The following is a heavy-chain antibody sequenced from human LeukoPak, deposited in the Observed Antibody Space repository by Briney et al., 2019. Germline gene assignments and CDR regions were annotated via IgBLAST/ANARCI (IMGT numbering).Heavy chain of an antibody. V-gene: IGHV5-51*01. CDR3: ARPPH. J-gene: IGHJ4*02. CDR1: GYSFISHW. Sequence: GEPLKISCKASGYSFISHWIGWVRQMPGKGLEWMGIIYPSDSDTKYSPSFQGQVSISADKSITTAYLQLSSLKASDTAIYYCARPPHWGQGTLVTVSS. CDR2: IYPSDSDT.